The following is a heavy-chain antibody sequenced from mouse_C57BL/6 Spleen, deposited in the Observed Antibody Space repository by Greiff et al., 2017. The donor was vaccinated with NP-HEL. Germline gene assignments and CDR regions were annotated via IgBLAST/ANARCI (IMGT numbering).Heavy chain of an antibody. CDR1: GYTFTSYW. CDR2: IYPGSGST. V-gene: IGHV1-55*01. D-gene: IGHD1-1*01. J-gene: IGHJ2*01. CDR3: ARGGSSYPLNY. Sequence: VQLQQPGAELVKPGASVKMSCKASGYTFTSYWITWVKQRPGQGLEWIGDIYPGSGSTNYNEKFKSKATLTVDTSSSTDYMQLSSLTSEDSAVYYCARGGSSYPLNYWGQGTTLTVSS.